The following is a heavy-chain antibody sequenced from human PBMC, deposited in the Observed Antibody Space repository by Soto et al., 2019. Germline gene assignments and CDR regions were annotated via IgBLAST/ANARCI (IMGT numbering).Heavy chain of an antibody. CDR3: AREDPRQGGAFDI. Sequence: KPSETLSLTCAVYGGSFSGYYWSWIRQPPGKGLEWIGEINHSGSTNYNPSLKSRVTISVDTSKNQFSLKLSSVTAADTAVYYCAREDPRQGGAFDIWGQGTMVTVSS. CDR2: INHSGST. J-gene: IGHJ3*02. V-gene: IGHV4-34*01. D-gene: IGHD2-15*01. CDR1: GGSFSGYY.